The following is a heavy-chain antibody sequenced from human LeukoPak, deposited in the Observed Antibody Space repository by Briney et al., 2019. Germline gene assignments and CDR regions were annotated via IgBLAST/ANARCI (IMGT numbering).Heavy chain of an antibody. CDR1: GASIRSYY. CDR3: VGSIRTYYFDY. J-gene: IGHJ4*02. D-gene: IGHD3-10*01. V-gene: IGHV4-59*01. Sequence: KPSETLSLTCTVSGASIRSYYWSWIRQPPGKGPEWIGYIYYSGSTNYNPSLKSRVTISVDTSKNQFSLKLSSVTAADTAVYYCVGSIRTYYFDYWGQGTLVTVSS. CDR2: IYYSGST.